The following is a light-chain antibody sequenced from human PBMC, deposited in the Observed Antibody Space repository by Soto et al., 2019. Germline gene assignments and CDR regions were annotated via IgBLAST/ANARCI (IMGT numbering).Light chain of an antibody. J-gene: IGKJ1*01. CDR3: QQYENWPRT. CDR2: GAS. Sequence: EIVMTQSPVTLSVSPGERATLSCRASQSIANNLAWYQQKPGQAPRLLMYGASTRATGIPARFSGSGSGTEFALTSSSLQSEDLAVYYCQQYENWPRTFGQGTKVEIK. CDR1: QSIANN. V-gene: IGKV3-15*01.